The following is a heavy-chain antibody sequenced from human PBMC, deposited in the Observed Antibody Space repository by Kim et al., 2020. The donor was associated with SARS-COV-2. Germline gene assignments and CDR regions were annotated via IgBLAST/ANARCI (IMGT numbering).Heavy chain of an antibody. Sequence: DSVKGRFTNSRDNAKNSLYLQMNSLRAEDTAVYYCVRDGASSGSYYYDYWGQGTLVTVSS. J-gene: IGHJ4*02. CDR3: VRDGASSGSYYYDY. D-gene: IGHD1-26*01. V-gene: IGHV3-7*01.